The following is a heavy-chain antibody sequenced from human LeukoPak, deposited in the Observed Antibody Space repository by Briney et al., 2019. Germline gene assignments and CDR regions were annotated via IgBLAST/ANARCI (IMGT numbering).Heavy chain of an antibody. CDR3: ARAPTKIVGWFDP. D-gene: IGHD3-22*01. CDR2: IIPIFGIA. CDR1: GGTFSSYT. V-gene: IGHV1-69*02. J-gene: IGHJ5*02. Sequence: GSSVKVSCRASGGTFSSYTISWVRQAPGQGLEWMGRIIPIFGIANYAQKFQGRVTITADKSTSTAYMELSSLRSEDTAVYYCARAPTKIVGWFDPWGQGTLVTVSS.